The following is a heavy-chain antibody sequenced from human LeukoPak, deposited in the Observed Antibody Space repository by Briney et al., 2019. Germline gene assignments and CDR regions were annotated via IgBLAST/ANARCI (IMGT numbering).Heavy chain of an antibody. CDR1: GVSFSGYY. V-gene: IGHV4-34*01. J-gene: IGHJ5*02. Sequence: PSETLSLTCAVYGVSFSGYYWSWIRQSPGKGLEWIGEIHHSGSTNYNPSLKSRVTISVGSSKNQFSLKLNSVIDADTAVYYCARGSYGSGSYSSWGQGTLVTVSS. CDR3: ARGSYGSGSYSS. CDR2: IHHSGST. D-gene: IGHD3-10*01.